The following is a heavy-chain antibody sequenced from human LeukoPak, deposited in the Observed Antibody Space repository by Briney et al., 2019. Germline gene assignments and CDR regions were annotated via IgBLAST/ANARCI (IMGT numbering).Heavy chain of an antibody. V-gene: IGHV3-21*01. CDR1: GFTFSSYS. CDR2: ISSSSSYI. D-gene: IGHD4-17*01. Sequence: GSLRLSCAASGFTFSSYSMNWVRQAPGKGLEWVSSISSSSSYIYYADSVRGRFTISRDNAKNSLYLQMNSLRAEDTAVYYCARAQAYGDYTALDYWGQGTLVTVSS. J-gene: IGHJ4*02. CDR3: ARAQAYGDYTALDY.